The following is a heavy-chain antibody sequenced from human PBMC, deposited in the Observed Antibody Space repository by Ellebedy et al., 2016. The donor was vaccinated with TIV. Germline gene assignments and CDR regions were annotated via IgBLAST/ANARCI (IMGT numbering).Heavy chain of an antibody. CDR3: VRHPRFLDWFDP. J-gene: IGHJ5*02. Sequence: MPSETLPLTCTVSGGSISSSDYHWGWIRQPPGKGLEWIGTVYYNGNTFYNPSLRSRVTTSMDSSKNQFSLKVTSVTAADSAVYYCVRHPRFLDWFDPWGQGTLVTVSS. V-gene: IGHV4-39*01. CDR2: VYYNGNT. D-gene: IGHD3-3*01. CDR1: GGSISSSDYH.